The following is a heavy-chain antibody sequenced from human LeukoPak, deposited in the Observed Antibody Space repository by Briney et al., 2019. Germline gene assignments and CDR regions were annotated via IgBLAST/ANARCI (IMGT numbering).Heavy chain of an antibody. CDR1: GFTVSRYY. CDR3: ARGDSVVTAAY. Sequence: GGSLRLSCAASGFTVSRYYISWVRQAPGKGLEWVSVSYSGGSTYYADSVKGRFTISRDNSKNTLYLQMNSLRAEDTAVYYCARGDSVVTAAYWGQGTLVTVSS. CDR2: SYSGGST. D-gene: IGHD2-21*02. V-gene: IGHV3-53*01. J-gene: IGHJ4*02.